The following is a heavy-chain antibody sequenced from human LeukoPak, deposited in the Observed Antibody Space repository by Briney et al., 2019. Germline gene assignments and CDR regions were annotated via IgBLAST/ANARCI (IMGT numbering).Heavy chain of an antibody. CDR1: EFTFSSYG. CDR3: ARSDY. J-gene: IGHJ4*02. CDR2: ISSSGGDI. Sequence: GGSLRLSCAASEFTFSSYGMSWVRQAPGKGLEWVSFISSSGGDIYYADSVKGRFTSSRDNAKNSLYLQTNSLRAEDTAVYYCARSDYWGQGTLVTVSS. V-gene: IGHV3-48*03.